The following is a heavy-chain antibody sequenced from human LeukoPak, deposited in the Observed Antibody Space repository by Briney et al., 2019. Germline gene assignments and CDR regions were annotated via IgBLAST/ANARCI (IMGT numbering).Heavy chain of an antibody. CDR3: TRDGTEADAFDI. CDR1: GFTFGDYA. V-gene: IGHV3-49*04. Sequence: GGSLRLSCTASGFTFGDYAMSWVRQAPGKGLEWVGFIRSKAYGGTTEYAASVKGRFTISRDDSKSIAYLQMNSLKTEDTAVYYCTRDGTEADAFDIWGQGTMVTVSS. CDR2: IRSKAYGGTT. D-gene: IGHD1-7*01. J-gene: IGHJ3*02.